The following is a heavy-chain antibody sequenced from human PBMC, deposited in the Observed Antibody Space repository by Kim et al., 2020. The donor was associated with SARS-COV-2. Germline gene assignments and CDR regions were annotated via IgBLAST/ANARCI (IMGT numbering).Heavy chain of an antibody. Sequence: GGSLRLSCAASGFTVSSNYMSWVRQAPGKGLEWVSVIYPGGNTYYTDSVKGRFTISRDNSKNTLSLQMNTLRAEDTAVYYCARGGTSGSYRPFDYWGQGT. CDR2: IYPGGNT. V-gene: IGHV3-53*01. CDR1: GFTVSSNY. J-gene: IGHJ4*02. D-gene: IGHD1-26*01. CDR3: ARGGTSGSYRPFDY.